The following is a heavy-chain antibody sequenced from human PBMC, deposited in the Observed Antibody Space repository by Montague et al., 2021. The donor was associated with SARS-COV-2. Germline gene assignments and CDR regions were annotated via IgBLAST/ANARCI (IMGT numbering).Heavy chain of an antibody. CDR2: ISSSSSYI. D-gene: IGHD6-19*01. CDR1: GFTFSSYS. J-gene: IGHJ6*02. V-gene: IGHV3-21*01. CDR3: ASQPTDLIAVAGIGMDV. Sequence: SLRLSCAASGFTFSSYSMNWVRQAPGKGLEWVSSISSSSSYIYXXXSXXXRFXISRDNAKNSLYLQMNSLRAEDTAVSYCASQPTDLIAVAGIGMDVWGQGTTVTVSS.